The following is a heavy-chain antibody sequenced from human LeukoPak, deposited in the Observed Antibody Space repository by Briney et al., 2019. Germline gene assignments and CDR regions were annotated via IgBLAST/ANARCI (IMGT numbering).Heavy chain of an antibody. CDR2: ISSSGSTI. Sequence: GGSLRLSCAASGFTFSSYEMNWVRQAPGKGREWVSYISSSGSTIYYADSVKGRFTISRDNAKTSLYLQMNSLRAEDTAVYYCARVGGDYDSSGYVEAFDIWGQGTMVTVSS. CDR3: ARVGGDYDSSGYVEAFDI. J-gene: IGHJ3*02. D-gene: IGHD3-22*01. CDR1: GFTFSSYE. V-gene: IGHV3-48*03.